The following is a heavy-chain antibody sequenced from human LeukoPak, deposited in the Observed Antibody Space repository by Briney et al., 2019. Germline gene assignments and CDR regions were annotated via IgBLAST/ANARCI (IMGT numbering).Heavy chain of an antibody. J-gene: IGHJ4*02. CDR3: ARAYLELVVVPAA. CDR2: ISSSSSTI. Sequence: GGSLRLSCAASGFTFSSYSMNWVRQAPGKGLEWVSYISSSSSTIYYADSVKGRFTISRDNSKNTLYLQMNSLRAEDTAVYYCARAYLELVVVPAARGQGTLVTVSS. CDR1: GFTFSSYS. V-gene: IGHV3-48*01. D-gene: IGHD2-2*01.